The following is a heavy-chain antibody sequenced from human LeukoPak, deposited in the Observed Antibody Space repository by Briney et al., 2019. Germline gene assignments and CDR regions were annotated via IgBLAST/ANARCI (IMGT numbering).Heavy chain of an antibody. D-gene: IGHD6-6*01. Sequence: ASVKVSCKASVYTFTRYYMHCVRQSPGQGLEWMGIINPSGGSTSYAQKFQGRVTMTRDMSTSTVYMELSSLRSEDTAVYYCARLPAFASSSSDYFDYWGQGTLVTVSS. CDR3: ARLPAFASSSSDYFDY. J-gene: IGHJ4*02. V-gene: IGHV1-46*01. CDR2: INPSGGST. CDR1: VYTFTRYY.